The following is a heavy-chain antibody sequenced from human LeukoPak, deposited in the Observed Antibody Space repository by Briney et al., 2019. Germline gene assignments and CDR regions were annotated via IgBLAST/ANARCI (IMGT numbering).Heavy chain of an antibody. J-gene: IGHJ4*02. D-gene: IGHD1-26*01. Sequence: SETLSLTCTVSGGSISSSNYYWGWIRQPPGKGLEWIGSIYYSGSTYYNPSLKSRVTISVDTSENQFSLKLSSVTAADTAVYYCARIIVGATFLDYWGQGTLVTVSS. V-gene: IGHV4-39*07. CDR1: GGSISSSNYY. CDR2: IYYSGST. CDR3: ARIIVGATFLDY.